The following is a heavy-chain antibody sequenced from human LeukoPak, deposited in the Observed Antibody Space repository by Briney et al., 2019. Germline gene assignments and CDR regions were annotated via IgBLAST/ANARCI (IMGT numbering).Heavy chain of an antibody. J-gene: IGHJ6*02. Sequence: SETLSLTCAVSGGSISSSSYYWGWLRQPPGKGPEWIGSIYYSERPYYNPSLKSRGTISVDPSKNQFSLKLSSVTAADTAVDYCVRELSVSRYGMDVWVQGTTVSVCS. CDR1: GGSISSSSYY. CDR2: IYYSERP. V-gene: IGHV4-39*01. D-gene: IGHD1-7*01. CDR3: VRELSVSRYGMDV.